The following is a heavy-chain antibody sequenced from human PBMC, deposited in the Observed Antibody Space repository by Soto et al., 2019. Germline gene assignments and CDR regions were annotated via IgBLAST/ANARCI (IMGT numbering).Heavy chain of an antibody. V-gene: IGHV4-4*02. J-gene: IGHJ6*02. CDR1: GGSISSSNW. Sequence: QVQLQESGPGLVKPSGTLSLTCAVSGGSISSSNWWSWVRQPPGKGLEWIGEIYHSGSTNYNPSLKRRVTISVDKPQNQFSLKLSSVTAADTAVYYCASVRGGYYYAMDVWGQGTTVTVSS. CDR3: ASVRGGYYYAMDV. CDR2: IYHSGST. D-gene: IGHD3-10*02.